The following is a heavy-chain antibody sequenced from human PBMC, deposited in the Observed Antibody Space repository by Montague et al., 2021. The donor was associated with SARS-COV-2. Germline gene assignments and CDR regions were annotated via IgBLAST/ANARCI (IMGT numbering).Heavy chain of an antibody. CDR2: IYWDDDG. CDR1: GFSLSTDGLG. CDR3: ARTWAYGSGSYGDDP. D-gene: IGHD3-10*01. V-gene: IGHV2-5*02. Sequence: PALGKPTQTLTLTCIFSGFSLSTDGLGVGWIRQPPGRALEWLALIYWDDDGRYSPSLRSRLTITKDTSKNQVVLTMTNMDPVDTATYYCARTWAYGSGSYGDDPWGQGTLVTVSS. J-gene: IGHJ5*02.